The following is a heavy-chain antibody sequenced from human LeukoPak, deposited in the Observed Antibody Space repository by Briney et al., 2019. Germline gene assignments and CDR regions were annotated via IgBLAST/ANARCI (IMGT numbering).Heavy chain of an antibody. CDR1: GFTFSSYG. J-gene: IGHJ4*02. D-gene: IGHD3-10*01. Sequence: GGSLRLSCAASGFTFSSYGMHWVRQAPGKGLEWVAFIRYDGSNKYYADSVKGRFTISRDNSKNSLYLQMNSLRAEDTAVYYCARDGFMVRGVFDYWGQGTLVTVSS. V-gene: IGHV3-30*02. CDR3: ARDGFMVRGVFDY. CDR2: IRYDGSNK.